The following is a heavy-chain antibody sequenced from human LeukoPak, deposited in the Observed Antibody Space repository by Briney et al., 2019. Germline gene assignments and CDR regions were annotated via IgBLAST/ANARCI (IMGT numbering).Heavy chain of an antibody. CDR1: GFTASDYY. J-gene: IGHJ3*02. CDR3: VRVQTGGAFDI. V-gene: IGHV3-72*01. Sequence: PGGSLRLSFAASGFTASDYYMDWVRQTPGKGLEWVARSRNKANSYTTDFAATVKGRFTISRDASKNSLFLQMNSLRTEDTAVYYCVRVQTGGAFDIWGQGTMVTVSS. D-gene: IGHD7-27*01. CDR2: SRNKANSYTT.